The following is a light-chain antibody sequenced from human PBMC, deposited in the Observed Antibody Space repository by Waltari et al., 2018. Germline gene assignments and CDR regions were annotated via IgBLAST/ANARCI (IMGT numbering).Light chain of an antibody. CDR2: GAS. CDR1: QSVSSN. J-gene: IGKJ1*01. CDR3: QQYKNWPPTWT. Sequence: EIVMTQSPATLSVSPGERATLSRRASQSVSSNLAWYQQKPGQAPRLLIYGASTRATGIPARFSGSGSGTEFTLTISSLQSEDFAVYYCQQYKNWPPTWTFGQGTKVEIK. V-gene: IGKV3-15*01.